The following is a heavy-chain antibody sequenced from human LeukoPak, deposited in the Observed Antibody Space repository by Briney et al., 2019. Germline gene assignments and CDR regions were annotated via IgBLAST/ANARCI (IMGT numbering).Heavy chain of an antibody. CDR3: ARGSAAAGIGY. V-gene: IGHV4-34*01. Sequence: KPSETLSLTCAVYGGSFSGYYWSWIRQPPGKGLEWIGEINHSGSTNYNPSLKSRVTISVDTSKNQFSLKLSSVTAADTAVYYCARGSAAAGIGYWGRGTLVTVSS. CDR2: INHSGST. D-gene: IGHD6-13*01. J-gene: IGHJ4*02. CDR1: GGSFSGYY.